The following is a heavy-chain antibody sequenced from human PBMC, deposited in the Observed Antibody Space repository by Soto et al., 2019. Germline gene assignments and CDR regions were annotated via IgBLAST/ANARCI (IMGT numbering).Heavy chain of an antibody. CDR1: GYIFVNYG. CDR3: AMVDNYVTPPPQDV. V-gene: IGHV1-18*01. J-gene: IGHJ6*02. Sequence: QVQLVQAGDEVRKPGSSVEVSCKASGYIFVNYGIAWVRQAPGQGFEWIGWISPYSGNTHYASKGQGRLTMTTDTSTSTAYMDLGSLKSDDTDVYYCAMVDNYVTPPPQDVWGQGTTVTVSS. CDR2: ISPYSGNT. D-gene: IGHD3-16*01.